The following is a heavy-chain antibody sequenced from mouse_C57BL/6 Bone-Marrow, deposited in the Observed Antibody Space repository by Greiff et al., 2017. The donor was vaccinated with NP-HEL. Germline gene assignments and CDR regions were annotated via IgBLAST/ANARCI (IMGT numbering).Heavy chain of an antibody. CDR2: ISDGGSYT. V-gene: IGHV5-4*03. CDR3: ARLLRYPVFDY. D-gene: IGHD1-1*01. Sequence: DVKLVESGGGLVKPGGSLKLSCAASGFTFSSYAMSWVRQTPEKRLEWVATISDGGSYTYYPDNVKGRFTISRDNAKNNLYLQMSHLKSEDTAMYYCARLLRYPVFDYWGQGTTLTVSS. J-gene: IGHJ2*01. CDR1: GFTFSSYA.